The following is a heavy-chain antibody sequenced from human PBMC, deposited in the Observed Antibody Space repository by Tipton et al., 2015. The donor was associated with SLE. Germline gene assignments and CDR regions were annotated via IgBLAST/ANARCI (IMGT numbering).Heavy chain of an antibody. D-gene: IGHD3-22*01. V-gene: IGHV4-30-2*01. Sequence: LRLSCVVSGASISTEGYSWSWIRQPPGQGLEWIGYVFHTGSAYYNPSLRSRVTISLDRSNNQFSLNLASMTAADTAVYHCARGYYESNGYYSFDYWGLGALVSASS. CDR2: VFHTGSA. CDR3: ARGYYESNGYYSFDY. CDR1: GASISTEGYS. J-gene: IGHJ4*02.